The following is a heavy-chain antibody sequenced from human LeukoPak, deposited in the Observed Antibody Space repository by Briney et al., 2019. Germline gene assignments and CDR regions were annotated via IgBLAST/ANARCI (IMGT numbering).Heavy chain of an antibody. J-gene: IGHJ4*02. D-gene: IGHD6-19*01. CDR1: GGSISSYY. CDR3: ARFTVDSGWYDY. CDR2: IYYSGST. Sequence: SETLSLTCTVSGGSISSYYWSWIRQPPGKGLEWIGYIYYSGSTNYNPSLKSRVTISVDTSKNQFSLKLSSVTAADTAVYYCARFTVDSGWYDYWGQGTLVTVSS. V-gene: IGHV4-59*08.